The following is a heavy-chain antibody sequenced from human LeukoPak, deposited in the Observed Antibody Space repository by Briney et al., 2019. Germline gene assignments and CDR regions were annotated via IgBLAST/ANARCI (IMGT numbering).Heavy chain of an antibody. CDR3: AKDSRLVVVAGIFDY. CDR2: IYSGGST. J-gene: IGHJ4*02. CDR1: GFTVSSNY. V-gene: IGHV3-66*01. Sequence: GGSLRLSCAASGFTVSSNYMSWVRQAPGKGLEWVSVIYSGGSTYYADSVKGRFTISRDNSKNTLYLQMNSLRAEDTAVYYCAKDSRLVVVAGIFDYWGQGTLVTVSS. D-gene: IGHD2-15*01.